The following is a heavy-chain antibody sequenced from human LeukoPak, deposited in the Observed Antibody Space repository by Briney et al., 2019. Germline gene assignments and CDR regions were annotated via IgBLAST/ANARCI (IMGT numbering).Heavy chain of an antibody. V-gene: IGHV3-21*04. J-gene: IGHJ6*03. CDR1: GFTFSSYS. CDR2: ISSSSSYI. Sequence: GGSLRLSCAASGFTFSSYSMNWVRQAPGKGLEWVSSISSSSSYIYYADSVKGRFTISRDNAKNSLYLQMNSLRAEDTALYYCAKDIYYGSGSFRGYMDVWGKGTTVTVSS. D-gene: IGHD3-10*01. CDR3: AKDIYYGSGSFRGYMDV.